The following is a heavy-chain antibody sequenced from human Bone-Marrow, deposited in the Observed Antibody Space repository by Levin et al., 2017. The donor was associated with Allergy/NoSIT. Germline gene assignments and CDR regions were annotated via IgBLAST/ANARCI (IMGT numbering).Heavy chain of an antibody. V-gene: IGHV3-23*01. D-gene: IGHD3-22*01. J-gene: IGHJ4*02. CDR3: AKDHMIVVVITLDY. CDR1: GFTFSSYA. CDR2: ISGSGGST. Sequence: GESLKISCAASGFTFSSYAMSWVRQAPGKGLEWVSAISGSGGSTYYADSVKGRFTISRDNSKNTLYLQMNSLRAEDTAVYHCAKDHMIVVVITLDYWGQGTLVTVSS.